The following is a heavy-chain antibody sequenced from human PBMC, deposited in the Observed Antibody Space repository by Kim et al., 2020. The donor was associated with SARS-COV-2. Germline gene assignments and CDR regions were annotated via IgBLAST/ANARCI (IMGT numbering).Heavy chain of an antibody. Sequence: ASVKVSCKTSGYIFTKYGISWVRQAPGQGLEWMGWISTYNGNTNYAQKLQGRVTMTTDTSTNIAYMELRSLRSDDTAVYYCARDREGYYDILTGNYARGGWFDPWGQGTLVTVSS. CDR3: ARDREGYYDILTGNYARGGWFDP. CDR1: GYIFTKYG. V-gene: IGHV1-18*01. J-gene: IGHJ5*02. CDR2: ISTYNGNT. D-gene: IGHD3-9*01.